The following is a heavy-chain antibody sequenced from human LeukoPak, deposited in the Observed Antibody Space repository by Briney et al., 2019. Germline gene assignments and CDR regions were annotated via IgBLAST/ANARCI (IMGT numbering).Heavy chain of an antibody. CDR2: INSSGGRT. CDR1: GFTFSSSA. Sequence: GGSLRLSCTTSGFTFSSSAMSWVRQAPGKGLEWVSDINSSGGRTYYADSVKGRFTISRDNAKNTLNLQMNSLRAEDTAVYYCARDLGQYYDTSDNWFDPWGQGTLVTVSS. D-gene: IGHD3-22*01. J-gene: IGHJ5*02. V-gene: IGHV3-23*01. CDR3: ARDLGQYYDTSDNWFDP.